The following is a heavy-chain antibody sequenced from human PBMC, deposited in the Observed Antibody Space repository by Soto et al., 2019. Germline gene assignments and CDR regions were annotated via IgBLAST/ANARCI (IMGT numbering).Heavy chain of an antibody. D-gene: IGHD3-22*01. J-gene: IGHJ5*02. CDR2: IYYSGST. CDR1: GGSISSGGYY. CDR3: ARGAGYDSSGYRA. Sequence: SETLSLTCTVSGGSISSGGYYWNWIRQHPGKGLEWIGYIYYSGSTYYNPSLKSRVTISVDTSKNQFSLKLSSVTAADTAVYYCARGAGYDSSGYRAWGQGTLVTVSS. V-gene: IGHV4-31*03.